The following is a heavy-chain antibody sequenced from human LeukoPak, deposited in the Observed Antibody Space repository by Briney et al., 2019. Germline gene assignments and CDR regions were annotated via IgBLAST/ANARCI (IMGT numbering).Heavy chain of an antibody. CDR3: ANGPVASHYDFWSGYYYY. D-gene: IGHD3-3*01. J-gene: IGHJ4*02. CDR2: IIPIFGRA. Sequence: GASVKVSCKASGGTFSSYAISWVRQAPGQGLEWMGGIIPIFGRANYAQKFQGRVTITADESTSTAYMELSSLRSEDTAVYYCANGPVASHYDFWSGYYYYWGQGTLVTVSS. CDR1: GGTFSSYA. V-gene: IGHV1-69*13.